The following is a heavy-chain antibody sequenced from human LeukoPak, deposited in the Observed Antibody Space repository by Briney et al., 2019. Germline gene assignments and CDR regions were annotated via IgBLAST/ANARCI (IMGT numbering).Heavy chain of an antibody. CDR3: VRDGGYYGPDS. Sequence: WGSLSLSCAASGFTISFYWMSWVRQAPGKGLEWVANINQVASEKNYVDSVKGRSTISRDNAKNSLYLQMNSVRAEDTAMYYCVRDGGYYGPDSWGQGALVSVSS. J-gene: IGHJ4*02. D-gene: IGHD3-10*01. CDR1: GFTISFYW. V-gene: IGHV3-7*04. CDR2: INQVASEK.